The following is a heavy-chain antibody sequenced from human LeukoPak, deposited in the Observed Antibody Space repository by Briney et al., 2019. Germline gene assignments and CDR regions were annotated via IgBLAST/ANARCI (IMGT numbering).Heavy chain of an antibody. CDR2: IIPIFGTA. J-gene: IGHJ5*02. V-gene: IGHV1-69*13. CDR3: APALGYCSGGSCHPFDP. Sequence: GASVKVSCKASGGTFSSYAISWVRQAPGQGLEWMGGIIPIFGTANYAQKFQGRVTITADESTSTAYMELSSLRSEDTAVYYCAPALGYCSGGSCHPFDPWGQGTLVTVSS. D-gene: IGHD2-15*01. CDR1: GGTFSSYA.